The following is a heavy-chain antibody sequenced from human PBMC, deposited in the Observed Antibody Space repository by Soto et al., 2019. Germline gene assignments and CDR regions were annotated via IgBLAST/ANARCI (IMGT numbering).Heavy chain of an antibody. Sequence: EVQLLESGGGLVQPGGSLRLSCAASGFTFSSYAMSWVRQAPGKGLEWGSGISGSGGRTYYADSVKGRFTISRDNSKNTLYLQMNSLRAEDTAVYYCANHYDILTGFDCWGQGTLVTVSS. CDR3: ANHYDILTGFDC. J-gene: IGHJ4*02. CDR2: ISGSGGRT. CDR1: GFTFSSYA. D-gene: IGHD3-9*01. V-gene: IGHV3-23*01.